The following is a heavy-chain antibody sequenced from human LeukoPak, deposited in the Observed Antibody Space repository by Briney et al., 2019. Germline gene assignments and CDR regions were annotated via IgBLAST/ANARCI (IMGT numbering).Heavy chain of an antibody. D-gene: IGHD3-10*01. Sequence: GGSLRLSCAASGFTFSSYWMSWVRQAPGKGLEGVANIKQDGSEKYYVDSVEGRLTISRDNAKNSLYLQMNSLRAEDTAVYYCARDLGLGGSGSYYNVDYFDYWGQGTLVTVSS. CDR3: ARDLGLGGSGSYYNVDYFDY. J-gene: IGHJ4*02. CDR1: GFTFSSYW. CDR2: IKQDGSEK. V-gene: IGHV3-7*01.